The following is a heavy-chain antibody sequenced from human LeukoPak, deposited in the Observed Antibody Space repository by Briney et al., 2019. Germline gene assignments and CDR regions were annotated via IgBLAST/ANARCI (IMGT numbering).Heavy chain of an antibody. CDR1: GYTFTAYY. V-gene: IGHV1-2*02. Sequence: ASVKVSCKGSGYTFTAYYMHWVRQAPGQRLEWMGWINPNSGDTKYAQKFQGRVTMTRDTSISTAYMELSRLRSDDTAVYYCATQRGSYLWGTDFDYWGQGTLVTVSS. CDR2: INPNSGDT. J-gene: IGHJ4*02. D-gene: IGHD3-16*01. CDR3: ATQRGSYLWGTDFDY.